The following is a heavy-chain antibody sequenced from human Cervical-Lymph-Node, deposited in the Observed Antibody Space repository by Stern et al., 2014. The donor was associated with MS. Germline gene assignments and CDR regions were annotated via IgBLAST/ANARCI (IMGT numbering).Heavy chain of an antibody. Sequence: VQLVESGGGVVQPGRSLRLSCAESGFSFSRYAMHWVRQAPGKGMEWVALIWYDGSNPYYADSVTGRFTISRDNFKNTLYLQMNSLRAEDTAVYYCASAYSSSHYYFDYWGQGTLVTVSS. CDR2: IWYDGSNP. V-gene: IGHV3-33*01. CDR3: ASAYSSSHYYFDY. CDR1: GFSFSRYA. D-gene: IGHD6-13*01. J-gene: IGHJ4*02.